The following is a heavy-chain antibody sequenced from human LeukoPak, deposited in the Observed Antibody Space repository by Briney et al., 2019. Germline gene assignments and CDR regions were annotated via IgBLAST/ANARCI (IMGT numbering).Heavy chain of an antibody. V-gene: IGHV3-9*01. J-gene: IGHJ6*03. CDR2: ISWHSGSI. D-gene: IGHD6-25*01. Sequence: GGSLRLSCEASGFRFEDYAMHWVRQAPGKGLEWVSGISWHSGSILYADSVRGRFTVSRDNAKNFLYLQMNSLRPDDTALYYCATAADYYYYYVDVWGKGTMVTVSS. CDR1: GFRFEDYA. CDR3: ATAADYYYYYVDV.